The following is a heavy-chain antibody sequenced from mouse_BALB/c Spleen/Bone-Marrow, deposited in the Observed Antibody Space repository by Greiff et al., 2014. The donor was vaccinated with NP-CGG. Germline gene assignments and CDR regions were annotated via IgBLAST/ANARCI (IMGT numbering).Heavy chain of an antibody. CDR3: ARETTRGAMDY. CDR1: GFTFSNYG. V-gene: IGHV5-15*02. CDR2: ISNLAYSI. J-gene: IGHJ4*01. D-gene: IGHD2-1*01. Sequence: EVMLVESGGALVQPGGSLKLSCAASGFTFSNYGMSWVRQAPGKGLEWVAFISNLAYSIYYTDTVTGRFTITRENTKNTLYLEMSSMRSEDTAMYYCARETTRGAMDYWGQGTSVTVSS.